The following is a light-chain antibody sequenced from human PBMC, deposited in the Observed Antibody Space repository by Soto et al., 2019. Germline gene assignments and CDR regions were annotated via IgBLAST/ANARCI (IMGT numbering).Light chain of an antibody. J-gene: IGKJ5*01. V-gene: IGKV3-20*01. CDR2: GAS. Sequence: EIVLTQSPGTLSLSPGERATLSCRASQSVSTRSLAWYQQKPGQAPRLLISGASTGATGIPARFSGSGSGTEFTLTISRLEPEDFAVYYCQQYNNWPRTFGQGTRLEIK. CDR1: QSVSTRS. CDR3: QQYNNWPRT.